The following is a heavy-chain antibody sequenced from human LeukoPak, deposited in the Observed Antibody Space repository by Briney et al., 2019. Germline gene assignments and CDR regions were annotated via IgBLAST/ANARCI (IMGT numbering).Heavy chain of an antibody. CDR3: ARAQSIAARMSWLDP. V-gene: IGHV4-59*01. J-gene: IGHJ5*02. D-gene: IGHD6-6*01. CDR2: IYYSGST. Sequence: SETLSLTCTVSGGSISSYYWSWIRQPPGKGLEWIGYIYYSGSTNYNPSLKSRVTISVDTSKNQFSLKLSSVTAADTAVYYCARAQSIAARMSWLDPWGQGILVTVSS. CDR1: GGSISSYY.